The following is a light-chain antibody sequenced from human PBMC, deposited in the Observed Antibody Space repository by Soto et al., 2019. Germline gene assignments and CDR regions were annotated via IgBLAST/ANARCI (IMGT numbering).Light chain of an antibody. J-gene: IGKJ4*01. V-gene: IGKV3-20*01. Sequence: EIVLKQSPGTLSLSPGERATLSCRASQSVSSSYLAWYQQKPGQAPRLLIYGASSRATGIPDRFSGSGSGTDFTLTISRLEPEDFAVYYCQQYGSSPPLTFGGGNKVEIK. CDR1: QSVSSSY. CDR2: GAS. CDR3: QQYGSSPPLT.